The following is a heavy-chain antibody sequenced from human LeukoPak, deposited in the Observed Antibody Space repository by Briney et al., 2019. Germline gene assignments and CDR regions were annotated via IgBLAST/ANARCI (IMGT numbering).Heavy chain of an antibody. CDR2: IIPILGIA. V-gene: IGHV1-69*04. J-gene: IGHJ5*02. D-gene: IGHD6-19*01. Sequence: SVKVSCKASGGTFSSYAIGWVRQAPGQGLEWMGRIIPILGIANYAQKFQGRVTITADKSTSTAYMELSSLRSEDTAVYYCARDKAVAEHWFDPWGQGTLVTVSS. CDR3: ARDKAVAEHWFDP. CDR1: GGTFSSYA.